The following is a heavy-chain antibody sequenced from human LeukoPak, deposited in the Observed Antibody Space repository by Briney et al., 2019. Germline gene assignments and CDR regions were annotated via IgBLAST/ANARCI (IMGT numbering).Heavy chain of an antibody. CDR2: ISDNGVRT. CDR1: GFTLRNYE. D-gene: IGHD5-12*01. J-gene: IGHJ4*02. CDR3: ANPLGVAIDF. V-gene: IGHV3-23*01. Sequence: PGGSLRLSCAASGFTLRNYEMNWVRQAPGKGLEWVSAISDNGVRTYYADSVKGRFTISRDNSKNTLYLQMNSLRVEDTAVYYCANPLGVAIDFWGQGTLVTVSS.